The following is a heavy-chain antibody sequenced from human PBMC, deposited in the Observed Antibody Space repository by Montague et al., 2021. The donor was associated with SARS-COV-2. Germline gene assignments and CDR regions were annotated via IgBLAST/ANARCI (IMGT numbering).Heavy chain of an antibody. Sequence: SETLSLTCTVSGGSINSFYWSWVRRSPGKRMEWIGYIHHSGSTKYNPSLQSRVTMSLDTSTNQLSLKLISVTAADTAIYYCAAQAGGVTSGSLDYWGQGTLVTVSS. CDR1: GGSINSFY. V-gene: IGHV4-59*12. CDR3: AAQAGGVTSGSLDY. CDR2: IHHSGST. J-gene: IGHJ4*02. D-gene: IGHD3-16*01.